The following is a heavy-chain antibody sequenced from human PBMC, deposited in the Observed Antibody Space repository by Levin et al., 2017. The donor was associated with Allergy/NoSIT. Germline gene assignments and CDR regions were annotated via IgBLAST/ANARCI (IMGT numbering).Heavy chain of an antibody. CDR3: ASPQASSGWYRGAFDI. CDR1: GGTFSSYA. CDR2: IIPIFGTA. V-gene: IGHV1-69*13. Sequence: SVKVSCKASGGTFSSYAISWVRQAPGQGLEWMGGIIPIFGTANYAQKFQGRVTITADESTSTAYMELSSLRSEDTAVYYCASPQASSGWYRGAFDIWGQGTMVTVSS. J-gene: IGHJ3*02. D-gene: IGHD6-19*01.